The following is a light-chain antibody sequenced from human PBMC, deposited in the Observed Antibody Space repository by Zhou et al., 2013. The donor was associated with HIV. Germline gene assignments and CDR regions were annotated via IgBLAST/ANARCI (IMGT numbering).Light chain of an antibody. CDR2: GTS. J-gene: IGKJ2*04. CDR3: QQFGGPPLCS. CDR1: QSLSSNY. Sequence: EIVLTQSPGTLSLSPGERATLSCRASQSLSSNYLAWYQQKPGQAPTLLIYGTSTRATGIPDRFSGSGSGTDFTLTISRLEPEDFAVYYCQQFGGPPLCSFGQGTKLEIK. V-gene: IGKV3-20*01.